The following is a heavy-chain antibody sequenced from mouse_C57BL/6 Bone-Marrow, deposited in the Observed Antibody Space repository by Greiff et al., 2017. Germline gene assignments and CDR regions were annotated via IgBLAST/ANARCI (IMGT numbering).Heavy chain of an antibody. J-gene: IGHJ2*01. D-gene: IGHD2-3*01. CDR2: INPNNGGT. V-gene: IGHV1-26*01. Sequence: EVQLQQSGPELVKPGASVKISCKASGYTFTDYYMNWVKQSHGKSLEWIGDINPNNGGTSYNQKFKGKATLTVDKTSSTAYMELRSLTSEDSAVYYCARDGYPFDYWGQGTTRTVSS. CDR3: ARDGYPFDY. CDR1: GYTFTDYY.